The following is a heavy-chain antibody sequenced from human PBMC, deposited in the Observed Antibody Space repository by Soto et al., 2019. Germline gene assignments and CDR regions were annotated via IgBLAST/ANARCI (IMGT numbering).Heavy chain of an antibody. J-gene: IGHJ4*02. CDR1: GFTFSSYV. CDR3: ARDDEGGSECDLGY. Sequence: QVQLVESGGGVVQPGRSQRLSCAASGFTFSSYVMHWVRQTPGKGLEWVAFISHDGNNKYYADSVKRRFTISRDNSENTLYLQMDSLRAEDTAVYYCARDDEGGSECDLGYWGQGTLVSVSS. V-gene: IGHV3-30*03. CDR2: ISHDGNNK. D-gene: IGHD1-26*01.